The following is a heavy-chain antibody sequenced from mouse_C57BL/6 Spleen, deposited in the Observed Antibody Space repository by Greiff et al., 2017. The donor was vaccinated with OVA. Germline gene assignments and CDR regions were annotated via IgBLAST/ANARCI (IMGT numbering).Heavy chain of an antibody. CDR1: GYTFTDYY. V-gene: IGHV1-26*01. CDR3: ARRRSYGNSDY. J-gene: IGHJ2*01. CDR2: INPNNGGT. D-gene: IGHD2-1*01. Sequence: VQLQQSGPELVKPGASVKISCKASGYTFTDYYMNWVKQSHGKSLEWIGDINPNNGGTSYNQKFKGKATLTVDKSSSTAYMELRSLTSEDSAVYYCARRRSYGNSDYWGQGTTLTVSS.